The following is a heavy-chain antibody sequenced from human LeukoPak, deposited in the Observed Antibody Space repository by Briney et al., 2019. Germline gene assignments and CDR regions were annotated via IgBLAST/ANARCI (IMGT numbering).Heavy chain of an antibody. CDR3: ARDAENYYGSGLNY. Sequence: ASVKVSCKASGYTFTGYYMHWVRQAPGQGLEWMGWINPNSGGTNYAQKFQGRVTMTRDTSISTACMELSRLRSDDTAVYYCARDAENYYGSGLNYWGQGTLVTVSS. V-gene: IGHV1-2*02. J-gene: IGHJ4*02. D-gene: IGHD3-10*01. CDR1: GYTFTGYY. CDR2: INPNSGGT.